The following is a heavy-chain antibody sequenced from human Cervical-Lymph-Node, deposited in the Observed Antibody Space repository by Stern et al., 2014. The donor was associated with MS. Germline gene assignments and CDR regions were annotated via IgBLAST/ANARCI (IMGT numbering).Heavy chain of an antibody. Sequence: VQLVESGPGLVKPSQTLSLTCTVSGGSISSSGYYWSWIRQPADKGLEWIGRIPYSGSTYYNPSLQSRVTNSMDKAKNQFPLQLPSVTAADTAVYYCATTRWDLFTWNWFDPWGQGTLVTVSS. CDR2: IPYSGST. CDR3: ATTRWDLFTWNWFDP. V-gene: IGHV4-61*02. J-gene: IGHJ5*02. CDR1: GGSISSSGYY. D-gene: IGHD1-26*01.